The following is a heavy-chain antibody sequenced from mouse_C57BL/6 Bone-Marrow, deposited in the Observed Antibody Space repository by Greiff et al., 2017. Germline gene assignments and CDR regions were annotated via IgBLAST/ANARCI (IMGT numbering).Heavy chain of an antibody. CDR2: INPKNGGT. D-gene: IGHD1-1*01. Sequence: VQLQQSGPELVKPGASVKISCKASGYTFTDYYMNWVKQSHGKSLEWIGDINPKNGGTSYNQKFKGKATLTADKSSSTAYMELRSLTSEDSAVYYCATVVVPFDYWGQGTTLTVSS. CDR3: ATVVVPFDY. CDR1: GYTFTDYY. J-gene: IGHJ2*01. V-gene: IGHV1-26*01.